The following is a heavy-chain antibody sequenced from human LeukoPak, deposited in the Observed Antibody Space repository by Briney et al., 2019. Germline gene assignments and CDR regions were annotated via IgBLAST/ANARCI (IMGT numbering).Heavy chain of an antibody. CDR3: ARARRDGDYVPLDAFDI. J-gene: IGHJ3*02. D-gene: IGHD4-17*01. CDR2: ISNNGGST. Sequence: PGGSLRLSCAASGFTFSSYAMHWDRQAPGNGLEYVSAISNNGGSTYYANSVKGRITISRDNSKNTLYLQMGSLRAEDMAVYYCARARRDGDYVPLDAFDIWGQGTMVTVSS. V-gene: IGHV3-64*01. CDR1: GFTFSSYA.